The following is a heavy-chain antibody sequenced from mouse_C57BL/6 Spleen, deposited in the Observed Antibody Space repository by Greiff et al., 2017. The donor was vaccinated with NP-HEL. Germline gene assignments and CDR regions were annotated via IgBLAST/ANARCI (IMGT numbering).Heavy chain of an antibody. CDR2: IYPGSGST. CDR3: ARGGDYGSSYGNYAMDY. J-gene: IGHJ4*01. CDR1: GYTFTSYW. D-gene: IGHD1-1*01. Sequence: VQVVESGAELVKPGASVKMSCKASGYTFTSYWITWVKQRPGQGLEWIGDIYPGSGSTNYNEKFKGKATLTVDTSSSTAYMQLSSLTSEDSAVYYCARGGDYGSSYGNYAMDYWGQGTSVTVSS. V-gene: IGHV1-55*01.